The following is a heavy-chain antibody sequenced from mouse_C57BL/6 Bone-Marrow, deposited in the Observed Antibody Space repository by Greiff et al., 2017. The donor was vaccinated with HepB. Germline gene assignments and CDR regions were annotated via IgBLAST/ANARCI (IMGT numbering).Heavy chain of an antibody. CDR1: GYTFTDYY. CDR3: ARSASSFAY. V-gene: IGHV1-76*01. CDR2: IYPGSGNT. J-gene: IGHJ3*01. Sequence: VQLVESGAELVRPGASVKLSCKASGYTFTDYYINWVKQRPGQGLEWIARIYPGSGNTYYNEKFKGKATLTAEKSSSTAYMQLSSLTSEDSAVYFCARSASSFAYWGQGTLVTVSA.